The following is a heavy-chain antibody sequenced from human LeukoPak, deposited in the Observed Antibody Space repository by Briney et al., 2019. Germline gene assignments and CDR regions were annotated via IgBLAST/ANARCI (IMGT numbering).Heavy chain of an antibody. D-gene: IGHD2-2*01. J-gene: IGHJ5*02. CDR2: IYYSGST. CDR1: GGSISSSSYY. V-gene: IGHV4-39*07. CDR3: ARVSRDQLLSRGDRNWFDP. Sequence: SETLSLTCTVSGGSISSSSYYWGWIRQPPGKGLEWIGSIYYSGSTYYNPSLKSRVTISVDTSKNQFSLKLSSVTAADTAVYYCARVSRDQLLSRGDRNWFDPWGQGTLVTVSS.